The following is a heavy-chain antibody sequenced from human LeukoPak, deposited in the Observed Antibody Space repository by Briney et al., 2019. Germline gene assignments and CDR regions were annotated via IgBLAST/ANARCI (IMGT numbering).Heavy chain of an antibody. V-gene: IGHV3-23*01. CDR1: GFTFSSYA. Sequence: GGSLRLSCAASGFTFSSYAMHWVRQAPGKGLDWVSTICGSYGSTYYADSVKGRFTISRDNSKNTLYLQMNSLRAEDTAVYYCAKSKVVAATMGRFDYWGQGTLVTVSS. CDR3: AKSKVVAATMGRFDY. CDR2: ICGSYGST. J-gene: IGHJ4*02. D-gene: IGHD2-15*01.